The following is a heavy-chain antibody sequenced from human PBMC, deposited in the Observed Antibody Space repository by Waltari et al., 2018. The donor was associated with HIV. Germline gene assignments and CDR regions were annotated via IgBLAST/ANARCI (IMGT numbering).Heavy chain of an antibody. J-gene: IGHJ4*02. D-gene: IGHD4-17*01. Sequence: QVQLEESGGDLVKPGGSLRLSCAASGFTFRDYYMSWMRQAPGKGLDWIAHISRGGSSTYYADSVKGRFTISRDNAKNSLYLQMLSLRAEDTAIYYCARGEQSAHGPSDYWGQGTLVTVSS. CDR2: ISRGGSST. CDR3: ARGEQSAHGPSDY. V-gene: IGHV3-11*01. CDR1: GFTFRDYY.